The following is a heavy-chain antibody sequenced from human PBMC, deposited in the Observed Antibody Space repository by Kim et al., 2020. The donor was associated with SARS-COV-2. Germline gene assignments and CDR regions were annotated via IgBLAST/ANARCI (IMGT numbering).Heavy chain of an antibody. D-gene: IGHD6-13*01. CDR1: GFSFTSYA. Sequence: GGSLRLSCAASGFSFTSYAIHWVRQPPGKGLEWVAVVSYEGTDKDYADSVVGRFTISRDNSKNTVYLQMNSLRGEDTAMYFCARASSYSSSWYGIDFWGQGTLVTGSS. CDR3: ARASSYSSSWYGIDF. J-gene: IGHJ4*02. CDR2: VSYEGTDK. V-gene: IGHV3-30*04.